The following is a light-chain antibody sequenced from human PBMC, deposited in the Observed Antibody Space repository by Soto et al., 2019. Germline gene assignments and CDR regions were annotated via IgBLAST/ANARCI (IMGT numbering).Light chain of an antibody. V-gene: IGKV3-15*01. CDR1: QGLSSN. Sequence: IVMAQSPAAVSVNQGERVTPSRRASQGLSSNLAWYQQRPGQAPRLLIYGASTRATGIPARFSGSGSGTEFTLTISSLQSEDFAVYYCQQYKNLPRITFGQGALLAIK. CDR3: QQYKNLPRIT. CDR2: GAS. J-gene: IGKJ5*01.